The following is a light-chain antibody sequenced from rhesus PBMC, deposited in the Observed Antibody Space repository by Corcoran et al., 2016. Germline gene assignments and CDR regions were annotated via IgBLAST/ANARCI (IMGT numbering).Light chain of an antibody. CDR3: QHGFGIPFT. J-gene: IGKJ3*01. CDR1: QGISNN. V-gene: IGKV1S15*01. CDR2: YIS. Sequence: DIQMTQSPSSLSASVGDTVTITCRASQGISNNLAWYQQKPGKVPKFLISYISTLQSGVPSRFSGSGSGTDFTLTISSLQPEDFATYYCQHGFGIPFTFGPGTKLDIK.